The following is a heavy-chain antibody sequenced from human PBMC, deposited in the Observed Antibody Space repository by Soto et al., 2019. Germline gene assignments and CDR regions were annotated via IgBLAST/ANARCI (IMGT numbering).Heavy chain of an antibody. Sequence: PGGSLRLSCAASGSTFSSYAMSWVRQAPGKGLEWVSAISGSGGSTYYADSVKGRFTISRDNSKNTLYLQMNSLRAEDTAVYYCTTDSYITSIIVRFDYWGHGTLVTVSS. CDR3: TTDSYITSIIVRFDY. D-gene: IGHD3-22*01. J-gene: IGHJ4*01. CDR2: ISGSGGST. CDR1: GSTFSSYA. V-gene: IGHV3-23*01.